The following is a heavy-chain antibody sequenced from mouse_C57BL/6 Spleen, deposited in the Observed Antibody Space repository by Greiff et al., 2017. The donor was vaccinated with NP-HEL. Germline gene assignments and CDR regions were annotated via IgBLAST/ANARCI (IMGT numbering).Heavy chain of an antibody. CDR2: IWRGGST. CDR3: VYSNSFAY. D-gene: IGHD2-5*01. V-gene: IGHV2-5*01. Sequence: VKVEESGPGLVQPSQSLSITCTVSGFSLTSYGVHWVRQSPGKGLEWLGVIWRGGSTDYNAAFMSRLSITKDNSKSQVFFKMNSLQADDTAIYYCVYSNSFAYWGQGTLVTVSA. CDR1: GFSLTSYG. J-gene: IGHJ3*01.